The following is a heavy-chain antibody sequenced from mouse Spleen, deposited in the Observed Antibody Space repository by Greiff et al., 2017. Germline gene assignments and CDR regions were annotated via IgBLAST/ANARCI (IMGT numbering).Heavy chain of an antibody. CDR2: ISSGGSYT. V-gene: IGHV5-6*01. Sequence: VQRVESGGDLVKPGGSLKLSCAASGFTFSSYGMSWVRQTPDKRLEWVATISSGGSYTYYPDSVKGRFTISRDNAKNTLYLQMSSLKSEDTAMYYCARLSGTRFDYWGQGTTLTVSS. D-gene: IGHD4-1*01. J-gene: IGHJ2*01. CDR3: ARLSGTRFDY. CDR1: GFTFSSYG.